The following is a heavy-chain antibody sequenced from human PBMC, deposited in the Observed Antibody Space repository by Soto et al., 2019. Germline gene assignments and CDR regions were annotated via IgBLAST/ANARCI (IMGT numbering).Heavy chain of an antibody. J-gene: IGHJ5*02. CDR1: GGSISSSSYF. D-gene: IGHD6-19*01. CDR2: IYYRGST. V-gene: IGHV4-39*01. Sequence: QLQLQESGPGLVKPSETLSLTCSVSGGSISSSSYFWGWIRQPPGKGLEWIGSIYYRGSTYYNPSLNRRATAAVDTSKNQFSLPLTSVAASATAVYYCAPHPSALWFDPWGQGTLVTVSS. CDR3: APHPSALWFDP.